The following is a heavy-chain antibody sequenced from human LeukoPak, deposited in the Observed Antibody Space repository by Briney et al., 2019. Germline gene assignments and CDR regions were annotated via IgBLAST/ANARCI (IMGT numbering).Heavy chain of an antibody. D-gene: IGHD3-3*01. J-gene: IGHJ3*02. CDR2: INHSGST. V-gene: IGHV4-34*01. CDR1: GGSFSGYY. CDR3: AISSPGLRILEWFRRSTAFFGRSAFDI. Sequence: SETLSLTCAVYGGSFSGYYWSWIRQPPGKGLGWIGEINHSGSTNYNPSLKSRVTISVDTSKNQFSLKLSSVTAADTAVYYCAISSPGLRILEWFRRSTAFFGRSAFDIWGQGTMVTVSS.